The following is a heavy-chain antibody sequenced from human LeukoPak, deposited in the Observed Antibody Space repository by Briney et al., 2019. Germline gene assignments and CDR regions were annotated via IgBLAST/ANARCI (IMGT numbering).Heavy chain of an antibody. D-gene: IGHD2-2*01. J-gene: IGHJ3*01. Sequence: ASVKVSCRASGYTFTGYYIHWVRQAPGQGLEWMGRINPNTGGSDSAQRFQGRVTMTRDTSITTAYMELSRLRSDDTAVYYCARDPLVVAARGDAFDFWGQGTMVTVSS. CDR3: ARDPLVVAARGDAFDF. CDR2: INPNTGGS. CDR1: GYTFTGYY. V-gene: IGHV1-2*06.